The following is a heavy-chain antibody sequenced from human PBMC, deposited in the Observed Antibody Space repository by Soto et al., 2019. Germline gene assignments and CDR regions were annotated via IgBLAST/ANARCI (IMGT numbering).Heavy chain of an antibody. D-gene: IGHD3-3*01. Sequence: QVQLVEPGGGSVKPGGSLRLSCEASGFTFNDYYMSWIRQAPGKGLECVSYIDSSGGTVFYADSVKGRFTISRDNAKNSLYLQMNSLRAEDTAVYYCARDAGGDYDFWSGYSNYYMDVWGKGATVTVSS. J-gene: IGHJ6*03. V-gene: IGHV3-11*01. CDR2: IDSSGGTV. CDR3: ARDAGGDYDFWSGYSNYYMDV. CDR1: GFTFNDYY.